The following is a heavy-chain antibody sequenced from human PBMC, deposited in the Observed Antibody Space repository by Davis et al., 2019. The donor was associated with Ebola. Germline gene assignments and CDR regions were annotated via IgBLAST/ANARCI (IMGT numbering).Heavy chain of an antibody. D-gene: IGHD5-24*01. Sequence: PSETLSLTCAVYGGSFSGYYWSWIRQPPGKGLEWIGEINHSGSTNYNPSLKSRVTISVDTSKNQFSLKLSSVTAADTAVYYCARAGYNGIDYWGQGTLVTVSS. V-gene: IGHV4-34*01. CDR1: GGSFSGYY. J-gene: IGHJ4*02. CDR3: ARAGYNGIDY. CDR2: INHSGST.